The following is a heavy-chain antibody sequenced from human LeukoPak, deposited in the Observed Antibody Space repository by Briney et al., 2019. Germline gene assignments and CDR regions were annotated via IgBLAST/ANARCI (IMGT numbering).Heavy chain of an antibody. CDR2: LYYSGST. CDR1: GGSISSYY. Sequence: SETLSLTCTVSGGSISSYYWSWIRQPPGKGLGWIGYLYYSGSTNYNPSLESRVTISVDTSKNQFSLKLSSVTAADTAVYYCARSGGRITMVRGVPPNWFDPWGQGTLVTVSS. V-gene: IGHV4-59*01. D-gene: IGHD3-10*01. CDR3: ARSGGRITMVRGVPPNWFDP. J-gene: IGHJ5*02.